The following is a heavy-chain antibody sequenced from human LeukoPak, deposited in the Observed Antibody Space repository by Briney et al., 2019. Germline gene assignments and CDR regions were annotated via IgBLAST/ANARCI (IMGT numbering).Heavy chain of an antibody. V-gene: IGHV3-7*01. CDR1: GFTFSSYA. Sequence: GGSLRLSCAASGFTFSSYAMSWVRQAPGKGLEWVANIKQDGSEKYYVDSVKGRFTISRDNAKNSLYLQMNSLRAEDTAVYYCAREHYYDSSGYDYWGQGTLVTVSS. CDR3: AREHYYDSSGYDY. J-gene: IGHJ4*02. CDR2: IKQDGSEK. D-gene: IGHD3-22*01.